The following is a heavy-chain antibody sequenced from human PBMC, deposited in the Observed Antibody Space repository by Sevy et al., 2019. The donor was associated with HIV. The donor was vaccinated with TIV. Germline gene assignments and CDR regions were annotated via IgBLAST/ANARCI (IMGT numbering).Heavy chain of an antibody. Sequence: ASVKVSCKASAFTFSTSAVQWVRQSRGQRLEWIGWIVVGSGSTNCAQKFQGRVTFTRDMSTNTAYMEMSSLRSDDTAVYYCAATTDTIFGVVLMNNWFDPWGQGTLVTVSS. CDR2: IVVGSGST. CDR3: AATTDTIFGVVLMNNWFDP. J-gene: IGHJ5*02. CDR1: AFTFSTSA. D-gene: IGHD3-3*01. V-gene: IGHV1-58*01.